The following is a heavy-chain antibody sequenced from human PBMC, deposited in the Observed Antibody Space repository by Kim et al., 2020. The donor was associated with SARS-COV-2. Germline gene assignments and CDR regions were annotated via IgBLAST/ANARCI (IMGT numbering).Heavy chain of an antibody. CDR1: GGSISSYY. CDR3: ARDLRRDTQNWFDP. Sequence: SETLSLTCTVSGGSISSYYWSWIRQPAGKGLEWIGRIYTSGSTNYNPSLKSRVTMSVDTSKNQFSLKLSSVTAADTAVYYCARDLRRDTQNWFDPWGQGTLVTVSS. V-gene: IGHV4-4*07. J-gene: IGHJ5*02. CDR2: IYTSGST. D-gene: IGHD5-18*01.